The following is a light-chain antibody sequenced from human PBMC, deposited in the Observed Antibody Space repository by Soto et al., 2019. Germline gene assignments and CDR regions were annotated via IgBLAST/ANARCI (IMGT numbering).Light chain of an antibody. CDR2: EVT. J-gene: IGLJ2*01. CDR3: SSYTSSSTLI. V-gene: IGLV2-14*01. CDR1: SVDVGAYDF. Sequence: QSALTQPHSVSGSPGQSVTISCTGTSVDVGAYDFVSWYQQHPGKAPKLLIYEVTNRPSGVSYRFSASKSGNTASLTISGLQAEDEADYYCSSYTSSSTLIFGGGTKVTVL.